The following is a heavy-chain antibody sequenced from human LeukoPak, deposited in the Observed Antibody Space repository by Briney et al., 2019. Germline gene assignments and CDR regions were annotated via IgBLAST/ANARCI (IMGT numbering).Heavy chain of an antibody. J-gene: IGHJ4*02. Sequence: PGGSLRLSCAASGFTVSSNYMSWVRQAPGKGLEWVSVIYSGGSTYYADSVKGRFTISKDNAKNTVYLQMNNLRAEDTAVYYCVSFYETYWGRGTLVTVSS. CDR1: GFTVSSNY. D-gene: IGHD2-2*01. CDR3: VSFYETY. V-gene: IGHV3-53*01. CDR2: IYSGGST.